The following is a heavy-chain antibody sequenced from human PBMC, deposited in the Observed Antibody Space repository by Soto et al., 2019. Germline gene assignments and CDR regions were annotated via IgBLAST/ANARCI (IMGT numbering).Heavy chain of an antibody. Sequence: QVQLQESGPGLVKPSETLSLTCTVSGGSIYRSGYYWGWIRQPPGRGLEWIGNIDYNEVTYSNPSLKSRVTISRDTAKNQFSLKLTSVTAADTALYYCGKVLVGATGHTDSDSWGPGTLVAVSS. J-gene: IGHJ4*02. CDR3: GKVLVGATGHTDSDS. CDR1: GGSIYRSGYY. V-gene: IGHV4-39*01. CDR2: IDYNEVT. D-gene: IGHD2-15*01.